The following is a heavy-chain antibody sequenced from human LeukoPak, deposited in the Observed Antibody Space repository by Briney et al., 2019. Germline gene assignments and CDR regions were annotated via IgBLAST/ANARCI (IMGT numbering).Heavy chain of an antibody. J-gene: IGHJ4*02. CDR2: ISSSSTYI. V-gene: IGHV3-21*01. Sequence: PGGPLRLSCAASGFTFSSYSMNWVRQAPGKGLEWVSSISSSSTYIYYADSVKGRFTISRDNAKNSLYLQMNSLRAEDTAVYYCARDPYSGLFDYWGQGTLVTVSS. D-gene: IGHD4-11*01. CDR3: ARDPYSGLFDY. CDR1: GFTFSSYS.